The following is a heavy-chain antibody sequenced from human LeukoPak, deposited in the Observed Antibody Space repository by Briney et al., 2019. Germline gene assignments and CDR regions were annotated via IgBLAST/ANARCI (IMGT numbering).Heavy chain of an antibody. CDR3: ARVTVDYDFWSGYSSGPLYAFDI. D-gene: IGHD3-3*01. CDR2: INHSGST. V-gene: IGHV4-34*01. Sequence: SETLSLTCAVYGGSFSGYYWSWIRQPPGKGLEWIGEINHSGSTNYNPSLKSRVTISVDTSKNQFSLKLSSVTAADTAVYYCARVTVDYDFWSGYSSGPLYAFDIWGQGTMVTVPS. J-gene: IGHJ3*02. CDR1: GGSFSGYY.